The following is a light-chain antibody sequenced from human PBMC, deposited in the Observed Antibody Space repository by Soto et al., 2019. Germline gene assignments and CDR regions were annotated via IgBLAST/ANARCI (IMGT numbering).Light chain of an antibody. Sequence: IVLTQSPGTLSLSPGERATLSCRASQSVSGSHLAWYQQKPGQAPRLLLYGASTRATGIPDRFSGSRSGTDFTLTISRVEPEDFAVFYCQHYGSSPLTFGGGTKVEIK. J-gene: IGKJ4*01. CDR3: QHYGSSPLT. CDR1: QSVSGSH. CDR2: GAS. V-gene: IGKV3-20*01.